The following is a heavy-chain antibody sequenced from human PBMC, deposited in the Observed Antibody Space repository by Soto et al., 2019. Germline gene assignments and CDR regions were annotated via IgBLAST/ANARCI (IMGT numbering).Heavy chain of an antibody. Sequence: SVTLYLTCPVHSYSISSIRCYSALSCKPPGKGLEWIGSIYYIGYTYYNPSLKSRVTISVDTSKNQFSLKLSSVTAADTAVYYCARHNGPLYVGYYYAMDVWGQGTTVT. V-gene: IGHV4-39*01. J-gene: IGHJ6*02. CDR3: ARHNGPLYVGYYYAMDV. D-gene: IGHD3-16*01. CDR2: IYYIGYT. CDR1: SYSISSIRCY.